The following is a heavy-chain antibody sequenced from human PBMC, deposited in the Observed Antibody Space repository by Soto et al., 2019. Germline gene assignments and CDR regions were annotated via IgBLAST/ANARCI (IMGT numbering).Heavy chain of an antibody. D-gene: IGHD3-16*01. CDR1: GGNISSYY. Sequence: SETLCLTCTVSGGNISSYYWSWIRQPPGKGLEWIGYIYYSGSTNYNPSLKSRVTISVDTSKNQFSLKLSSVTAADTAVYYCARAVGVEGAFDIWGQGTMVTVSS. CDR3: ARAVGVEGAFDI. V-gene: IGHV4-59*01. CDR2: IYYSGST. J-gene: IGHJ3*02.